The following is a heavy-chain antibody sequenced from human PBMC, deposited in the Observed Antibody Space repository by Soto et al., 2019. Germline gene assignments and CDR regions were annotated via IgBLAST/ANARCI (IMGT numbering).Heavy chain of an antibody. D-gene: IGHD6-6*01. J-gene: IGHJ5*02. CDR2: TYYRSKWDS. CDR1: GDSVSSNSAA. V-gene: IGHV6-1*01. Sequence: SPTLSLPCAISGDSVSSNSAAWNWIRQSPWRGLEWLGRTYYRSKWDSDYAVSLRGRITIKPDTSKNQFSVQRNSVTPEDKAVYYCSRGRFSIGARPENWFDPWGQGTPVHVSS. CDR3: SRGRFSIGARPENWFDP.